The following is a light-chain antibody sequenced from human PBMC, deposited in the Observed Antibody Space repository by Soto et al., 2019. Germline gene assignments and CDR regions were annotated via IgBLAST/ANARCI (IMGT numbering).Light chain of an antibody. J-gene: IGLJ2*01. CDR2: YDS. CDR1: NIGSKS. Sequence: SYELTQPPSVSVAPGKTATITCGGNNIGSKSVHWYQQKPGQAPVLVIYYDSDRPSGIPERFSGANSGNTATLTISRVEAGDEADYYCQVWESSGDVVFGGGTKLTVL. CDR3: QVWESSGDVV. V-gene: IGLV3-21*01.